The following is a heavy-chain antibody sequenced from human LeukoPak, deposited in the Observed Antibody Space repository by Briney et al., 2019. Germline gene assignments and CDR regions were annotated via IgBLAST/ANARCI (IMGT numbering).Heavy chain of an antibody. V-gene: IGHV3-66*01. D-gene: IGHD2-21*01. CDR2: IYSGGST. CDR1: GFTVSSNY. Sequence: GGSLRLSCAASGFTVSSNYMSWVRQAPGKGLEWVSVIYSGGSTYYADSVKGRFTISRDNSKNTLYLQMNSLRAEDTAVYYCARNQYSRQRFYYYYGMDVWGQGTTVTVSS. J-gene: IGHJ6*02. CDR3: ARNQYSRQRFYYYYGMDV.